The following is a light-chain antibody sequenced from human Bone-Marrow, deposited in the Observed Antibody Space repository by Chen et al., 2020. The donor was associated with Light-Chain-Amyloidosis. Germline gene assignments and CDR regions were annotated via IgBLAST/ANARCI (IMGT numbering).Light chain of an antibody. Sequence: SYVLTQPSSVSVAPGQTATIACGGNNIGSISVHWYQQTPGQAPLLVGYDDSDRPSGIPERLSGSNSRNTATLSISRVEAGDEADYDGQVWDRSSDRPVFGGGTKLTVL. J-gene: IGLJ3*02. V-gene: IGLV3-21*02. CDR3: QVWDRSSDRPV. CDR2: DDS. CDR1: NIGSIS.